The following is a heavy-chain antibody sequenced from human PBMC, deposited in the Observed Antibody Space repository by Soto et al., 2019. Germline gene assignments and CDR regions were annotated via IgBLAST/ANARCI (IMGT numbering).Heavy chain of an antibody. J-gene: IGHJ4*02. V-gene: IGHV3-7*03. Sequence: EVQLVESGGGLVQPGGSLRLSCAASRFTFSRYWMSWVRQAPGEGLEWVANIKQDGSEKYYADSVKGRFTISRDNVKNSLYLQVNSLRAEDTAMYYCARDLRGTTGPFDYWGQGTLVTVSS. D-gene: IGHD1-7*01. CDR2: IKQDGSEK. CDR3: ARDLRGTTGPFDY. CDR1: RFTFSRYW.